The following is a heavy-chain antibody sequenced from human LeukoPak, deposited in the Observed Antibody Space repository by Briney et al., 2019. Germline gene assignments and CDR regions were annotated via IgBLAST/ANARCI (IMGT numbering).Heavy chain of an antibody. J-gene: IGHJ4*02. CDR2: INPNSGGT. Sequence: ASVKVSCKASGYTFTGYYMHWVRQAPGQGLEWMGWINPNSGGTNYAQKFQGRVTMTRDTSISTAYMELSRLRSDDTAVYYCARGLRYFDWLLSFDYWGQGTLVTASS. CDR3: ARGLRYFDWLLSFDY. D-gene: IGHD3-9*01. CDR1: GYTFTGYY. V-gene: IGHV1-2*02.